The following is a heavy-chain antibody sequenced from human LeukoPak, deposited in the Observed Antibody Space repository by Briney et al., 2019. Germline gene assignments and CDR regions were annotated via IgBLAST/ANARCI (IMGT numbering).Heavy chain of an antibody. V-gene: IGHV3-74*01. Sequence: PGGSLRLSCAASGFTFRNHWMHWVRQAPGKGLVWVARINSDGSDTSHADSVEGRFTISRDNAKDTLYLQMNSLGVEDTAVYYCARNNWGIDYWGQGTLVAVSS. CDR2: INSDGSDT. D-gene: IGHD7-27*01. CDR1: GFTFRNHW. CDR3: ARNNWGIDY. J-gene: IGHJ4*02.